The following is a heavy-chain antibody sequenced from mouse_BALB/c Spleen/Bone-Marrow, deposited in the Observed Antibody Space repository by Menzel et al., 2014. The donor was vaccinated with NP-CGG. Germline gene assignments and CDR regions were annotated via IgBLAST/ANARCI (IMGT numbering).Heavy chain of an antibody. CDR3: ARDGATATLAY. Sequence: VKLLESGPGLVAPSQSLSITCTVSGFSLTNYCVHWVRRPPGKGLEWLGAIWAGGSTNYKSALMSRLSISKDNSKSQVFLKMNSLQTDDTAMYYCARDGATATLAYWGQGTLVTVSA. CDR1: GFSLTNYC. CDR2: IWAGGST. J-gene: IGHJ3*01. D-gene: IGHD1-2*01. V-gene: IGHV2-9*02.